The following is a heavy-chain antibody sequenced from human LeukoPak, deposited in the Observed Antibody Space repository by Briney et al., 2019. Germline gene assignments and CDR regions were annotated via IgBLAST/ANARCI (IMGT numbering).Heavy chain of an antibody. Sequence: PSETLSLTCTVSGGSISSYYWSWIRQPPGKGLEWIGYIYYSGSTNYNPSLKSLVTISLDTSKNQFSLKLSSVTAADTAVYYCARTTSGTYFQFDSWGQGTLVTVSS. CDR1: GGSISSYY. V-gene: IGHV4-59*01. D-gene: IGHD1-26*01. CDR3: ARTTSGTYFQFDS. J-gene: IGHJ4*02. CDR2: IYYSGST.